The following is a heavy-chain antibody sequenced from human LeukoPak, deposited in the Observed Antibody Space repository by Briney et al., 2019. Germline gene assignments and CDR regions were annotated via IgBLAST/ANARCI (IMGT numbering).Heavy chain of an antibody. D-gene: IGHD4/OR15-4a*01. CDR1: GFTFSSYW. J-gene: IGHJ4*02. CDR2: IKQDGSEK. CDR3: ARRAGAYSHPYDY. V-gene: IGHV3-7*03. Sequence: GSLRLSCAASGFTFSSYWMSWVRQAPGKRLEWVANIKQDGSEKNYVDSVKGRFTISRDNARNSLYLQMNSLRAEDTAVYYCARRAGAYSHPYDYWGQGTLVTVSS.